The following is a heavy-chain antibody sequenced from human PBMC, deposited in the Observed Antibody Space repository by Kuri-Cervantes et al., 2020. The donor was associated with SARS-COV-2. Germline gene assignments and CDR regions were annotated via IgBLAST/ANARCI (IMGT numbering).Heavy chain of an antibody. J-gene: IGHJ4*02. D-gene: IGHD1-7*01. CDR2: ISYDGSNK. CDR1: GFTFSRYG. Sequence: GGSLRLSCAASGFTFSRYGMHWVRQAPGKGLEWVAVISYDGSNKYYADSVKGRFTISRNNSKNTLYLQLNSLRAEDTAMYYCAKDKTPRRASTGTSDYWGQGTLVTVSS. CDR3: AKDKTPRRASTGTSDY. V-gene: IGHV3-30*18.